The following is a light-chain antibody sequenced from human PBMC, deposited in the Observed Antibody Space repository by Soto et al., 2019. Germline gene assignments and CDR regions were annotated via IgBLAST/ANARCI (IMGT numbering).Light chain of an antibody. J-gene: IGKJ5*01. CDR3: QQYSCSPIT. V-gene: IGKV3D-20*01. CDR1: QSVSSSY. CDR2: DAS. Sequence: IVLTQSPSTLSLTPGERPTLSCGASQSVSSSYLAWYQQTPGLARRLLIYDASSRAASTPDMCSGSGSGTDFTLTSSLQDAEYLVFYYHQQYSCSPITFGQGARLET.